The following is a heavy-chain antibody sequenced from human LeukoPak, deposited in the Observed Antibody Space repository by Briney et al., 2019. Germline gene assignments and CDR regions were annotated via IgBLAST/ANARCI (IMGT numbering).Heavy chain of an antibody. Sequence: VASVKVSCKASGYTFTSYGISWVRQAPGQGLEWMGWISAYNGNTNYAQKLQGRVTMTTDTSTSTAYMELRSLRSDDTAVHYCARNDIVVVPAAMPELRPYYMDVWGKGTTVTVSS. J-gene: IGHJ6*03. CDR1: GYTFTSYG. CDR2: ISAYNGNT. D-gene: IGHD2-2*01. V-gene: IGHV1-18*01. CDR3: ARNDIVVVPAAMPELRPYYMDV.